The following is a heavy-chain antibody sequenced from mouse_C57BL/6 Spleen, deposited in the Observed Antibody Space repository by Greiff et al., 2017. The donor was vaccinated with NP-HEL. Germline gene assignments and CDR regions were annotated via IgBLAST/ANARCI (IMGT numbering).Heavy chain of an antibody. D-gene: IGHD2-3*01. V-gene: IGHV5-17*01. CDR3: ARFYDALYYFDY. CDR1: GFTFSDYG. J-gene: IGHJ2*01. CDR2: ISSGSSTI. Sequence: EVQLVESGGGLVKPGGSLKLSCAASGFTFSDYGMHWVRQAPEKGLEWVAYISSGSSTIYYADTVKGRFTISRDNAKNTLVLQMTSLRSEDTAMYYCARFYDALYYFDYWGQGTTLTVSS.